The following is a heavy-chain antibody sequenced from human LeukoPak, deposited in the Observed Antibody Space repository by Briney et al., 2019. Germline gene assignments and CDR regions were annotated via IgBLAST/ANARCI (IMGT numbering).Heavy chain of an antibody. V-gene: IGHV1-24*01. CDR1: GYTLTELS. CDR3: ARVRGNWNDVDYFDY. Sequence: GASVKVSCKVSGYTLTELSMHWVRQAPGKGLEWMGGFDPEDGETIYAQKFQGRVTMTENTSTDTAYMELSSLRSEDTAVYYCARVRGNWNDVDYFDYWGQGTLVTVSS. D-gene: IGHD1-20*01. CDR2: FDPEDGET. J-gene: IGHJ4*02.